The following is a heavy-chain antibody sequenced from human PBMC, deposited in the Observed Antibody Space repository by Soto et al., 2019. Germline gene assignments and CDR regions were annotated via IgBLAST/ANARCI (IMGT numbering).Heavy chain of an antibody. J-gene: IGHJ6*02. V-gene: IGHV3-30-3*01. CDR3: ARSATVTQYYYYYGMDV. CDR2: ISYDGSNK. D-gene: IGHD4-4*01. Sequence: GGSLRLSCAASGFTFSSYAMHWVSQAPGKGLEWVAVISYDGSNKYYADSVKGRFTISRDNSKNTLYLQMNSLRAEDTAVYYCARSATVTQYYYYYGMDVWGQGTTVTVSS. CDR1: GFTFSSYA.